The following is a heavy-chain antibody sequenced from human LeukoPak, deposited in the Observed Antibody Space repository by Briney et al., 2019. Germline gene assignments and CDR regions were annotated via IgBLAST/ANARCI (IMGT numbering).Heavy chain of an antibody. CDR2: IRKDRSKK. CDR3: ARVGGSWELLL. CDR1: GFTFANYW. Sequence: GGSLRLSCAASGFTFANYWMSWVRQAPGKGLGWVDNIRKDRSKKFYVISVKGRFNISRDNDKSSLYLQMNSLRGEDTAVYFCARVGGSWELLLWGQGTLVTVS. D-gene: IGHD2-15*01. J-gene: IGHJ4*02. V-gene: IGHV3-7*01.